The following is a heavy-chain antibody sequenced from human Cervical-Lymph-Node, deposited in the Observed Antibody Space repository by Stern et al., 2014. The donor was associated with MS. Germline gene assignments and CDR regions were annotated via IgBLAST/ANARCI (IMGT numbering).Heavy chain of an antibody. CDR2: ISRNTNFI. D-gene: IGHD3-10*01. CDR1: GFTFSHYS. J-gene: IGHJ4*02. V-gene: IGHV3-21*06. CDR3: ARGGGVEADY. Sequence: EVQLVESGGGLVKPGGSLRISCAASGFTFSHYSMNWVRQAPGTGLEWVSSISRNTNFIYYADSVEGRFTISRDNANNLLYLHMNSLRTEDTAVYYCARGGGVEADYWGQGTLVTVSS.